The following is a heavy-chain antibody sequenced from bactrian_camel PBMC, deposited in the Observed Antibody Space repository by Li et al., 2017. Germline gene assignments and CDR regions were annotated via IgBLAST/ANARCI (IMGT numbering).Heavy chain of an antibody. CDR2: INSGGRRT. Sequence: VQLVESGGGLVQPGGSLRLSCGAAGFTYANYSMSWARQAPGKGLEWVSAINSGGRRTYYADSVKGRFTISKDDAKNTVYLQLNSLKFEDMAMYSCATYSSLWTHNYWGQGTQVTVS. J-gene: IGHJ4*01. V-gene: IGHV3S40*01. D-gene: IGHD1*01. CDR1: GFTYANYS. CDR3: ATYSSLWTHNY.